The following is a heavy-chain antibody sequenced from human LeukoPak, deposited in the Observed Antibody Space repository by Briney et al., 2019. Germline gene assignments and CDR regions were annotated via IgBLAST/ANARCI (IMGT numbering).Heavy chain of an antibody. CDR2: MNLNSGNT. D-gene: IGHD3-16*01. CDR3: SREPYDYIWGSYATGYYYMDV. CDR1: GYTFTSYG. J-gene: IGHJ6*02. Sequence: ASVTVSCKSSGYTFTSYGINWVRQAPGQGLEWMGWMNLNSGNTGYAQKFEGGGTMTTNTSISTAYIELSSLKSEDTAVYYGSREPYDYIWGSYATGYYYMDVWGQGTTVTVPS. V-gene: IGHV1-8*02.